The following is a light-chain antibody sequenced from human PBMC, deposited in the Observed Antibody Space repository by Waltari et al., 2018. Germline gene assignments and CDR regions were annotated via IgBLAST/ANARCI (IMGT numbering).Light chain of an antibody. V-gene: IGLV8-61*01. CDR3: ALYMGSGIWV. CDR1: SGSLSTTSY. Sequence: QTVVTQEPSLSVSPGGTVTLTCALSSGSLSTTSYATWYQQTPGQLPRTLVYKASAPSFGVPERFSCSILGHTAALTITGAQADDESDYYCALYMGSGIWVFGGGTRLTVL. J-gene: IGLJ3*02. CDR2: KAS.